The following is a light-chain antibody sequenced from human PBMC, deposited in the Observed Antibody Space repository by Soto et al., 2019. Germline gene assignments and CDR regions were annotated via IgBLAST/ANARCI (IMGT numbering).Light chain of an antibody. J-gene: IGKJ2*01. CDR3: LQYGGSPRT. CDR2: GAS. CDR1: QTVISSY. Sequence: EIVLTQSPGTLSLSPGERATLSCRASQTVISSYLAWYQQKPGQAPRLLIFGASSRATGIPDRFSGSGSGTDFTRPVSGLEPDDWALCYCLQYGGSPRTFGQGTKLEIK. V-gene: IGKV3-20*01.